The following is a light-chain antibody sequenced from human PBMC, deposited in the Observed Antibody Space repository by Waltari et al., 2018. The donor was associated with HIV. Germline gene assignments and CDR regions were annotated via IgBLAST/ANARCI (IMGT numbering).Light chain of an antibody. J-gene: IGLJ3*02. CDR2: RNH. CDR3: DAWDNSLSGRV. Sequence: QSVLTQPPSASGTPGQRVTISCSGSRSNIGNNDVYWFQHLPGTAPKLLIYRNHQRPSGVPDRFTGSKSGTSASLAISGLRSEDEADYYCDAWDNSLSGRVFGGGTKLTVL. CDR1: RSNIGNND. V-gene: IGLV1-47*01.